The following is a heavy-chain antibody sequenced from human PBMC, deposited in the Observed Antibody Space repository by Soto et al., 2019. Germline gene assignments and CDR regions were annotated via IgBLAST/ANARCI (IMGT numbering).Heavy chain of an antibody. D-gene: IGHD1-26*01. CDR2: VTGYDGNA. V-gene: IGHV1-18*01. CDR3: ARTTHEEPTFDY. CDR1: GYTFTNFG. J-gene: IGHJ4*02. Sequence: QVQLVQSGAEVKKPGASVKVSCKASGYTFTNFGISWVRQAPRQGLEWMGWVTGYDGNANYVQRFQGRVTMTTDTSTNTAYMDLRRLNSDDTAVYYCARTTHEEPTFDYWGQGTLVTVSS.